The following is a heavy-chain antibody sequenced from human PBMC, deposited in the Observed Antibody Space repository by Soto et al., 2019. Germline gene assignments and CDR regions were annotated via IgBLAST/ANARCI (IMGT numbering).Heavy chain of an antibody. CDR1: GFTFSSYA. J-gene: IGHJ4*02. D-gene: IGHD2-15*01. CDR2: ISGSGGST. Sequence: GGSLRLSCAASGFTFSSYAMSWVRQAPGKGLEWVSAISGSGGSTYYADSVKGRFTISRDNSKNTLYLQMNSLRAEDTAVYYCAKGRPRSGGSWETPYYFDYWGQGTLVTVSS. V-gene: IGHV3-23*01. CDR3: AKGRPRSGGSWETPYYFDY.